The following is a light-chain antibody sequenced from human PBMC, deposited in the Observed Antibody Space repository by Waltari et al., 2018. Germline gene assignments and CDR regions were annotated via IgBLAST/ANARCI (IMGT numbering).Light chain of an antibody. Sequence: SYELTQPLSVSVALGQTARISCAGNNLGKKNVHWYQQEPGQAPVVGIYRNTNWPSEIPERISASTSGNTATLTISRAQAGDEGGYYCQVWDSNIWVFGGGTKLTVL. CDR1: NLGKKN. J-gene: IGLJ3*02. CDR2: RNT. V-gene: IGLV3-9*01. CDR3: QVWDSNIWV.